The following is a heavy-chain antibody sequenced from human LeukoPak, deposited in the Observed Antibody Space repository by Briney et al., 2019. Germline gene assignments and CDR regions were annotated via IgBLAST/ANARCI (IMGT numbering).Heavy chain of an antibody. V-gene: IGHV3-48*04. J-gene: IGHJ4*02. CDR2: ISSSGSTI. CDR1: GFTFTRHW. CDR3: ARVSPALGIFDY. D-gene: IGHD7-27*01. Sequence: GGSLRLSCAASGFTFTRHWMSWVRQAPGKGLEWVSYISSSGSTIYYADSVKGRFTISRDNAKNSLYLQMNSLRAEDTAVYYCARVSPALGIFDYWGQGTLVTVSS.